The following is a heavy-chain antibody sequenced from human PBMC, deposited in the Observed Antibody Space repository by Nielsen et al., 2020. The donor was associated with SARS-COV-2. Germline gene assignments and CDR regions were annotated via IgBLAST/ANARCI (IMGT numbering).Heavy chain of an antibody. CDR2: IYYSGST. D-gene: IGHD1-1*01. CDR3: ARHHPVHGEYYYYGMDV. V-gene: IGHV4-39*01. CDR1: GGSISSSSYY. Sequence: GSLRLSCTVSGGSISSSSYYWGWIRQPPGKGLEWIGSIYYSGSTYYNPSLKSRVTISVDTSKNQFSLKLRSVTAADAAVYYCARHHPVHGEYYYYGMDVWGQGTTVTVSS. J-gene: IGHJ6*02.